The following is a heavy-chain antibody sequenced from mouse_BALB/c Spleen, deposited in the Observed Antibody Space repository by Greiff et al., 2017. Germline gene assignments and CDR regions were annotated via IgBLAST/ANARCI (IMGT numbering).Heavy chain of an antibody. V-gene: IGHV1-4*02. CDR3: GRLYYYAMDY. CDR2: INPSSGYT. J-gene: IGHJ4*01. CDR1: GYTFTSYT. Sequence: QVQLQQSAAELARPGASVKMSCKASGYTFTSYTMHWVKQRPGQGLEWIGYINPSSGYTEYNQKFKDKTTLTADKSSSTAYMQLSSLTSEDSAVYYCGRLYYYAMDYWGQGTSVTVSS.